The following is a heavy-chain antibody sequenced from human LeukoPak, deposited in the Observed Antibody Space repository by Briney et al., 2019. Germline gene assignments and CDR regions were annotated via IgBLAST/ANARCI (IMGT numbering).Heavy chain of an antibody. CDR3: ASSRDQNRLYSGYDFLCVDY. Sequence: SVRVSCKASGGTFSSYAISWVRQAPGQGREWMGGIIPIFGTANYAQKFQGRVTITADESTSTAYMELSSLRSEDTAVYYCASSRDQNRLYSGYDFLCVDYWGQGTLVIVSS. V-gene: IGHV1-69*13. J-gene: IGHJ4*02. D-gene: IGHD5-12*01. CDR1: GGTFSSYA. CDR2: IIPIFGTA.